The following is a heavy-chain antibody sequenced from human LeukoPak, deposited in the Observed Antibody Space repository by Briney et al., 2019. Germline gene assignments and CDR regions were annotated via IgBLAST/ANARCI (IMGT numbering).Heavy chain of an antibody. CDR1: RYSFTSYS. CDR2: INPSGGSI. J-gene: IGHJ4*02. Sequence: GASVKVSCKASRYSFTSYSMHWVRQAPGQGLEWMGKINPSGGSINYAQKFQGRVTMTRDTSTRTIYLELSSLRSEDTAVYYCARDWGGHDSDYWGQGTLVTVSS. V-gene: IGHV1-46*01. CDR3: ARDWGGHDSDY. D-gene: IGHD5-12*01.